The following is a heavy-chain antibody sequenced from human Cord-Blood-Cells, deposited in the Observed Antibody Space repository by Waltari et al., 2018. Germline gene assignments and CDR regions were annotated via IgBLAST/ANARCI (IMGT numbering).Heavy chain of an antibody. Sequence: EVQLVESGGGLVQPGGSLRLSCAASGFTVSRNYMSWVRQAPGKGLEWVSVIYSGGSTYYADSVKGRFTISRDNSKNTLYLQMNSLRAEDTAVYYCARDGYYDFWSGYYDYWGQGTLVTVSS. CDR1: GFTVSRNY. J-gene: IGHJ4*02. D-gene: IGHD3-3*01. V-gene: IGHV3-66*01. CDR3: ARDGYYDFWSGYYDY. CDR2: IYSGGST.